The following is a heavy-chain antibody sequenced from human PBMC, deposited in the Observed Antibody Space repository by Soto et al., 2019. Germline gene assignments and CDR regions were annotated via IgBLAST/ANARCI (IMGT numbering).Heavy chain of an antibody. J-gene: IGHJ6*03. Sequence: EVQLVESWGGLVQPGGSLRLSCAASGFTFSNYWMYWVRQAPGKGLEWVSRINSDGSVLSYADSVKGRLTISRDNVKNTLYLKMDSLSAEDTAVYYCARGDCVGGTCYSLAGSFYYYMDVWGKGTTVTVFS. CDR2: INSDGSVL. V-gene: IGHV3-74*02. D-gene: IGHD2-15*01. CDR1: GFTFSNYW. CDR3: ARGDCVGGTCYSLAGSFYYYMDV.